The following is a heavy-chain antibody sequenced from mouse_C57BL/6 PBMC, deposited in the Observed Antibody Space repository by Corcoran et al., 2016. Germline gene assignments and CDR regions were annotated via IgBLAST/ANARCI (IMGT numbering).Heavy chain of an antibody. Sequence: QVTLKESGPGILQSSQTLSLTCSFSGFSLSTSGMGVSWIRQPSGKGLEWLAHIYWDDDKRYNPSLKSRLTISKDTSRNQVFLKITSVDTADTATYYCARTYYYGSSYEWYFDVWGTGTTVTVSS. CDR3: ARTYYYGSSYEWYFDV. CDR1: GFSLSTSGMG. CDR2: IYWDDDK. V-gene: IGHV8-12*01. J-gene: IGHJ1*03. D-gene: IGHD1-1*01.